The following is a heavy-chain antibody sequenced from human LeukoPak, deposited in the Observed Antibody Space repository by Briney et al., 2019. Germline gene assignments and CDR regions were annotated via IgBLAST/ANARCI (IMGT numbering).Heavy chain of an antibody. D-gene: IGHD4-17*01. J-gene: IGHJ4*02. Sequence: GGSLRLSCAASGFTFNTYNMNWVRQAPGQGLEWVSSITSSSSYIYYADSVKGRFTISRDNAKNTLYLQMNSLRAEDTAVYYCARESPVITPFDYWGQGTLVTVSS. CDR3: ARESPVITPFDY. V-gene: IGHV3-21*01. CDR2: ITSSSSYI. CDR1: GFTFNTYN.